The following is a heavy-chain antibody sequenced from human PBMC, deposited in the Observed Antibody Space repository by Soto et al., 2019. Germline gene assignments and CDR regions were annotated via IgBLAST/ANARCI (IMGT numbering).Heavy chain of an antibody. V-gene: IGHV1-18*01. CDR1: GYTFSSYG. D-gene: IGHD2-15*01. J-gene: IGHJ5*02. CDR2: TSAYSGNR. CDR3: ARAPSCGGVSCNRANWFDP. Sequence: QVQLVQSGAEVKKPGASVKVSCKGSGYTFSSYGITLVRQVPGQGREWMGWTSAYSGNRNYVQNLQGRVIMTTDTSTSKAYRELRGLRSDATAVYFCARAPSCGGVSCNRANWFDPWGQGTLVTVSS.